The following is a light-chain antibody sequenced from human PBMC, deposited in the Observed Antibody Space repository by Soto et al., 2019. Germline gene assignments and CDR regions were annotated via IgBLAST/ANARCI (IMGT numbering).Light chain of an antibody. J-gene: IGKJ4*01. Sequence: EIVLTQSPATLSLSPGERVTLSCRASQSISIYLAWYQLKPGQAPRLLIYDASRRATGIPARFSGSGSGTDFTLTISSLEPEDFAVYSCQQRFNWPVTFGGGTKVEIK. CDR2: DAS. V-gene: IGKV3-11*01. CDR1: QSISIY. CDR3: QQRFNWPVT.